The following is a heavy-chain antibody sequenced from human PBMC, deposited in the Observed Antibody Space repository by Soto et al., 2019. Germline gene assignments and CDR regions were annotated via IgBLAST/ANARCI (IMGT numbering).Heavy chain of an antibody. CDR2: ISWSSRAT. J-gene: IGHJ6*02. CDR1: GFTFDDYA. V-gene: IGHV3-9*01. D-gene: IGHD2-15*01. CDR3: AKDMDSRSGAYYHYGMDV. Sequence: EVQLVESGGDLVQPGRSLRLSCAASGFTFDDYAMHWVRQAPGKGLEWVSGISWSSRATDYADSVKGRFSISRDNAKNSLYLKMNSLRPENTALYFCAKDMDSRSGAYYHYGMDVWGRGTTVTVSS.